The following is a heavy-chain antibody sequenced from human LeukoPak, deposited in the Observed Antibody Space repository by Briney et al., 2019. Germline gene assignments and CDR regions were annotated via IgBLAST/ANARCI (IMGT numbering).Heavy chain of an antibody. Sequence: PSETLSLTCTVSGGSISSGSYYWSWIRQPAGKGLEWIGRIYTSGSTNYNPSLKSRVTISVDTPKNQFSLKLSSVTAADTAVYYCAREGDYYDSSGYYYEGYYFDYWGQGTLVTVFS. CDR2: IYTSGST. J-gene: IGHJ4*02. D-gene: IGHD3-22*01. V-gene: IGHV4-61*02. CDR3: AREGDYYDSSGYYYEGYYFDY. CDR1: GGSISSGSYY.